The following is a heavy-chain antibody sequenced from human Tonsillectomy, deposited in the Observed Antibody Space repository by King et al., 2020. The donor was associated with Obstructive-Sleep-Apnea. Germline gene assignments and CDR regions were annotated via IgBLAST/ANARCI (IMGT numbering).Heavy chain of an antibody. J-gene: IGHJ4*02. Sequence: QLVQSGAELKRPGSSVKVSCTASGGTFNEYAISWVRQAPGQGLEWMGGIIPVSGPAKYGQKFQGRVTIFADESTRTVYLDLTSLTSDDTAVYYWAREKYGGSRSGYVKFWGQGTLVTVSS. CDR2: IIPVSGPA. V-gene: IGHV1-69*12. CDR1: GGTFNEYA. D-gene: IGHD6-13*01. CDR3: AREKYGGSRSGYVKF.